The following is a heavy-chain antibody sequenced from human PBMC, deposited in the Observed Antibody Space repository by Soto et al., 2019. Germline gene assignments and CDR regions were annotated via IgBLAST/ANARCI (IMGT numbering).Heavy chain of an antibody. D-gene: IGHD2-2*03. Sequence: GGSLRLSCAASGFTFSSYSMNWVRQAPGKGLEWVSSISSSSSYIYYADSVKGRFTISRDNAKNSLYLQMNSLRAEDTAVYYCARMTLDIVVVPAARYGWFDPWGQGTLVTVTS. J-gene: IGHJ5*02. CDR2: ISSSSSYI. CDR1: GFTFSSYS. V-gene: IGHV3-21*01. CDR3: ARMTLDIVVVPAARYGWFDP.